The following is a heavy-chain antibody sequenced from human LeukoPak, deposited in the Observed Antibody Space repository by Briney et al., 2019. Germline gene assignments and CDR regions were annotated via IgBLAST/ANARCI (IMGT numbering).Heavy chain of an antibody. D-gene: IGHD3-22*01. CDR3: AKPSRDFDSSGYSHFDY. CDR2: IYSGGST. J-gene: IGHJ4*02. V-gene: IGHV3-53*01. Sequence: PGGSLRLSCAASGFTVSSNYMSWVRQAPGKGLEWVSVIYSGGSTYYADSVKGRFTISRDNSKNTLYLQMNSLRAEDTAIYYCAKPSRDFDSSGYSHFDYWGQGTLVTVSS. CDR1: GFTVSSNY.